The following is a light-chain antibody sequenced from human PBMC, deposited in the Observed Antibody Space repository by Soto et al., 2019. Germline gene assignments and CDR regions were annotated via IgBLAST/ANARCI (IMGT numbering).Light chain of an antibody. CDR1: SSDVGGYNY. Sequence: QLVLTQPASVSGSPGQSITISCTGTSSDVGGYNYVSWYQQHPGKAPKLMIYAVRNRPSGVSNRFSGSKSGNTASLTISGLQAEEEAGYYCSSYTSSSTPHVFGTGTKVTVL. J-gene: IGLJ1*01. CDR3: SSYTSSSTPHV. CDR2: AVR. V-gene: IGLV2-14*01.